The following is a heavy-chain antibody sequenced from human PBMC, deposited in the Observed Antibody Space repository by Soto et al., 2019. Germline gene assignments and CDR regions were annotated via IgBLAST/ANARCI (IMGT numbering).Heavy chain of an antibody. J-gene: IGHJ4*02. CDR3: AKWGLNIL. D-gene: IGHD3-10*01. CDR1: GGSISSYY. V-gene: IGHV4-59*13. Sequence: SETLSLTCTVSGGSISSYYWTWIRQPPGKGLEWIGYIYYSGSTNYNPSLKSRVTISVDTSKNQFSLKLTSVTAADTAVYYCAKWGLNILWGQGTQVTVSS. CDR2: IYYSGST.